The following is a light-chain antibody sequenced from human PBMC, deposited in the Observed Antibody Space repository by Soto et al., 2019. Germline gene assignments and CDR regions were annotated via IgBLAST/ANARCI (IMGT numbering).Light chain of an antibody. CDR2: GAS. J-gene: IGKJ1*01. V-gene: IGKV1-39*01. CDR1: QSIDKY. CDR3: QQSYSTPPT. Sequence: DIQMTQYPSSLSASVGDRVTITCLASQSIDKYLNWYQQKPGKGPKLLIYGASSFQSGVPSRFSGSGSGTDFTLTISSLQPEDFATYYCQQSYSTPPTFGQGTKVDIK.